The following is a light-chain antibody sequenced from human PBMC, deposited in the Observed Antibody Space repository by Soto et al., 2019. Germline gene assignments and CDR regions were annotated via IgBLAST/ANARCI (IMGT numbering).Light chain of an antibody. V-gene: IGKV1-39*01. Sequence: DIQMTQSPSSLSASVGDRVTITCRASQSISSYLNWYQQKPGKAPKLLIYAASSLQSGVPSRFSGSGSGTDFTLTISSLQHKDFATYYYQQSYSTPLFTFGPGTKVDIK. CDR2: AAS. J-gene: IGKJ3*01. CDR1: QSISSY. CDR3: QQSYSTPLFT.